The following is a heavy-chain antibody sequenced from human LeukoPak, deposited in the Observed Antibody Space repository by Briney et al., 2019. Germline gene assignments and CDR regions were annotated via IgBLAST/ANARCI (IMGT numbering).Heavy chain of an antibody. J-gene: IGHJ3*02. CDR2: IYYSGST. V-gene: IGHV4-59*08. CDR1: GVSISAYY. D-gene: IGHD7-27*01. Sequence: PSETLSLTCSVSGVSISAYYWSWIRQPPGKGLEWIGYIYYSGSTNYNPSLKSRVTISVDTSKNQFSLKLSSVTAADTAVYYCARANWGSKIRGAFDIWGQGTMVTVSS. CDR3: ARANWGSKIRGAFDI.